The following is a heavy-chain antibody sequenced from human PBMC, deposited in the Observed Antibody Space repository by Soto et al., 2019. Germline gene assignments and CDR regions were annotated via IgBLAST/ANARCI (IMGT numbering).Heavy chain of an antibody. V-gene: IGHV3-23*01. CDR3: AKDFPVQAAAGRFVYYYYYYGMDF. CDR1: GFTFSSYA. Sequence: PGGSLRLSCAASGFTFSSYAMSWVRQAPGKGLEWVSAISGSGGSTYYADSVKGRFTISRDNSKNTLYLQMNSLRAEDTAVYYCAKDFPVQAAAGRFVYYYYYYGMDFWGQGTTVTVSS. CDR2: ISGSGGST. D-gene: IGHD6-13*01. J-gene: IGHJ6*02.